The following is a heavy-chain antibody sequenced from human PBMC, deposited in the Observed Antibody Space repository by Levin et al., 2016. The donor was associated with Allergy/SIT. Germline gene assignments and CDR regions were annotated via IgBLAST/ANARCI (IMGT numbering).Heavy chain of an antibody. CDR1: GFTFSSYA. CDR3: ARACCGGSYYDAFDI. V-gene: IGHV3-23*01. CDR2: ISGSGGST. D-gene: IGHD1-26*01. Sequence: GESLKISCAASGFTFSSYAMSWVRQAPGKGLEWVSAISGSGGSTYYADSVKGRFTISRDNSKNTLYLQMNSLRAEDTAVYYCARACCGGSYYDAFDIWGQGTMVTVSS. J-gene: IGHJ3*02.